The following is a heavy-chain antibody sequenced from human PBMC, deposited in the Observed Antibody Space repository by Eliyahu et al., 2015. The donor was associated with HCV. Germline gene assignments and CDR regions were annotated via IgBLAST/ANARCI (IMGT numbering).Heavy chain of an antibody. CDR3: ARDREIHGYSDFWVGTFLYYYGMDV. CDR2: IIPIFGTA. V-gene: IGHV1-69*01. CDR1: GGTFSSYA. Sequence: KASGGTFSSYAISWVRQAPGQGLEWMGGIIPIFGTANYAQKFQGRVTITADESTSTAYMELSSLRSEDTAVYYCARDREIHGYSDFWVGTFLYYYGMDVWGQGTTVTVSS. J-gene: IGHJ6*02. D-gene: IGHD3-3*01.